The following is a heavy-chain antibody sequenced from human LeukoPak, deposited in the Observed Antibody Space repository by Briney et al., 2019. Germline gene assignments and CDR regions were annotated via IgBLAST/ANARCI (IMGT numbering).Heavy chain of an antibody. J-gene: IGHJ4*02. Sequence: PGGSLRLSCAASGLTFSSYALAWVRQAPGKGLDWVSYITGSVTTRYYADSVRGRFTISRDNAKKSLYLQMNSLRAEDTAVYYCARGLTYYDILTGFHDRLDYFDYWGQGTLVTVSS. V-gene: IGHV3-48*03. CDR3: ARGLTYYDILTGFHDRLDYFDY. CDR1: GLTFSSYA. D-gene: IGHD3-9*01. CDR2: ITGSVTTR.